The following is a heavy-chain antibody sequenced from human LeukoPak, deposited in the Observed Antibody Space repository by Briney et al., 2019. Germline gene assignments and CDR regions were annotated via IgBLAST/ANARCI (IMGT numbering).Heavy chain of an antibody. V-gene: IGHV1-2*02. CDR2: INPNSGGT. J-gene: IGHJ3*02. CDR3: ARAQGSSGYYSDAFDI. Sequence: RASVKVSCKASGYTFTGYYMHWVRQAPGQGLEWMGWINPNSGGTNYAQKFQGRVTMTRDTSISTAYMELSRLRSDDTAVYYCARAQGSSGYYSDAFDIWGQGTMVTVSS. D-gene: IGHD3-22*01. CDR1: GYTFTGYY.